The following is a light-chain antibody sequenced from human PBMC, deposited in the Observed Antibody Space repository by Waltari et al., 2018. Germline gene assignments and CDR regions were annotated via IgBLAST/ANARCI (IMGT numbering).Light chain of an antibody. V-gene: IGKV2-24*01. Sequence: DIVMTQTPLSSPVTLGQPASISCRSSQSLVHTHGNTYLSWLQQRPGQPPRLLSYQIANRFAGVPDRFSGSGAGTDVTLKISRVEAEDVGVYYCMQATQFPRTFGQGTQLEIK. CDR3: MQATQFPRT. J-gene: IGKJ1*01. CDR1: QSLVHTHGNTY. CDR2: QIA.